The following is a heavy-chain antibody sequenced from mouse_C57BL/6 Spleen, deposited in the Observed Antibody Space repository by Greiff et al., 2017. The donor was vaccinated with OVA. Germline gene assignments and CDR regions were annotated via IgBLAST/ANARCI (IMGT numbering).Heavy chain of an antibody. Sequence: QVQLKESGAELVRPGASVKLSCKASGYTFTDYYINWVKQRPGQGLEWIARIYPGSGNTYYNEKFKGKATLTAEKSSSTAYMQLSSLTSEDSAVYFCAREDYYGYEGYYFDYWGQGTTLTVSS. CDR3: AREDYYGYEGYYFDY. V-gene: IGHV1-76*01. CDR2: IYPGSGNT. J-gene: IGHJ2*01. CDR1: GYTFTDYY. D-gene: IGHD2-2*01.